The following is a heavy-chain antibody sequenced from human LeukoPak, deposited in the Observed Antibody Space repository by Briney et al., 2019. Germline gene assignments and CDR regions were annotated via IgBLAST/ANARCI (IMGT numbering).Heavy chain of an antibody. J-gene: IGHJ4*02. CDR3: VLGDILTGYWAEYFPY. CDR2: ISGHNGNT. V-gene: IGHV1-18*01. CDR1: GYTFTTYG. D-gene: IGHD3-9*01. Sequence: ASVKVSCKTSGYTFTTYGLSWVRQARGQGLEWMGWISGHNGNTNYAHKFQGRVSMTTDTPTRTAYMELKSLRSDDTAVYYCVLGDILTGYWAEYFPYWGQGTLVTVSS.